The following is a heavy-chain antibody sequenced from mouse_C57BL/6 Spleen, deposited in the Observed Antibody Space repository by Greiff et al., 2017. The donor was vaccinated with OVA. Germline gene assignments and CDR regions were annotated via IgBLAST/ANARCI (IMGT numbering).Heavy chain of an antibody. CDR3: ARGYYDYDDGALGY. CDR1: GYTFTSYW. V-gene: IGHV1-64*01. D-gene: IGHD2-4*01. CDR2: IHPNSGST. Sequence: QVQLQQPGAELVKPGASVKLSCKASGYTFTSYWMHWVKQRPGQGLEWIGMIHPNSGSTNYNEKFKSKATLTVDKSSSTAYMQLSSLTSEDSAVYYCARGYYDYDDGALGYWGQGTTLTVSS. J-gene: IGHJ2*01.